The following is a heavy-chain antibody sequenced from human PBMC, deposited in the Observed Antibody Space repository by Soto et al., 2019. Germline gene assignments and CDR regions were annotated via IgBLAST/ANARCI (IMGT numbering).Heavy chain of an antibody. V-gene: IGHV3-15*01. CDR3: TTIPPRGRARTSDYIWGSYRYTVSDY. D-gene: IGHD3-16*02. CDR2: IKSKTDGGTT. CDR1: GFTFSNAW. J-gene: IGHJ4*02. Sequence: GGSLRLSCAASGFTFSNAWMSWVRQAPGKGLEWVGRIKSKTDGGTTDYAAPVKGRFTISRDDSKNTLYLQMNSLKTEDTAVYYCTTIPPRGRARTSDYIWGSYRYTVSDYWGQGTLVTVSS.